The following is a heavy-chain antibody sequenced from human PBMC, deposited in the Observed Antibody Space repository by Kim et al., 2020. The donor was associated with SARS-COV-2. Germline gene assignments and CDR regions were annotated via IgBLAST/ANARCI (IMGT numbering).Heavy chain of an antibody. CDR2: ISGNGGST. CDR1: GFTFDDYA. J-gene: IGHJ6*02. CDR3: AKELATLDYYVGMDV. D-gene: IGHD5-12*01. V-gene: IGHV3-43*02. Sequence: GGSLRLSCAASGFTFDDYAMHWVRQAPGKGLEWVFLISGNGGSTNYADSVKGRLTISRDNSKNSLYLQMNSLRTEDTALYYCAKELATLDYYVGMDVWGQGTTVTVSS.